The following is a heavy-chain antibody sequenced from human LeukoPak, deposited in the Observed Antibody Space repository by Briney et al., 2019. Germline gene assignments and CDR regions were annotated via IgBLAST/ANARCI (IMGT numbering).Heavy chain of an antibody. Sequence: SETLSLTCTVSGGSINSSTYYWGWIRQPPGKGLEWIGSIHYSGSTYYNPSLQSRVTISIDTSKNQFSLKLRFVTAADTAVYYCARVRCSGGSCPYYYYYYYMDVWGKGTTVTVSS. D-gene: IGHD2-15*01. V-gene: IGHV4-39*07. CDR2: IHYSGST. CDR3: ARVRCSGGSCPYYYYYYYMDV. CDR1: GGSINSSTYY. J-gene: IGHJ6*03.